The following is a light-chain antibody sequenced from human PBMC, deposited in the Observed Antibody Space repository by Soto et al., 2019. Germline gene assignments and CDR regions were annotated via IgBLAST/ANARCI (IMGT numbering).Light chain of an antibody. CDR1: QGVSSF. J-gene: IGKJ4*01. V-gene: IGKV1-9*01. CDR2: AVS. CDR3: QKLKTSPPP. Sequence: DIQLTQSPSFLSASVGDRVTLTCRASQGVSSFLAWYQQKPGRAPDLLIYAVSTLQSGVPSRFSGSGSGTNFTLKTSSLQPEDVAIFFCQKLKTSPPPLGGGTRVNIK.